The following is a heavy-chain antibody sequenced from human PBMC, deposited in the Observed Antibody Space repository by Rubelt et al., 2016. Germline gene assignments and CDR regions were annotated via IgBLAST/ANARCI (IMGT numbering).Heavy chain of an antibody. V-gene: IGHV3-23*04. Sequence: EVQLVESGGGLVQPGGSLRLSCGASGFSFRTYSMNWVRQAPGKGLEWVSVISGSDGNTYSADSVKGRFTISRDNSKNTLYLQMNSLRAEDTAIYYCAKGWNGDDWGQGTLVTVSS. D-gene: IGHD1-1*01. CDR3: AKGWNGDD. J-gene: IGHJ4*02. CDR2: ISGSDGNT. CDR1: GFSFRTYS.